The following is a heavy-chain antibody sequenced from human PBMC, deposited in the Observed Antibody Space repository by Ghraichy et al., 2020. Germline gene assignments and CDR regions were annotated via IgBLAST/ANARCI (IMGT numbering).Heavy chain of an antibody. V-gene: IGHV5-51*01. CDR3: ARRRAVAGRPRGYYYYMDV. CDR2: IYPGDSDT. D-gene: IGHD6-6*01. Sequence: GESLNISCKGSGYSFTSYWIGWVRQMPGKGLEWMGIIYPGDSDTRYSPSFQGQVTISADKSISTAYLQWSSLKASDTAMYYCARRRAVAGRPRGYYYYMDVWGTGTTVTVSS. J-gene: IGHJ6*03. CDR1: GYSFTSYW.